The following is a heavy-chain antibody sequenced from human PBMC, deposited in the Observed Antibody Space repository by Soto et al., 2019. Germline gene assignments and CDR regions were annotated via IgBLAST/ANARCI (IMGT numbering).Heavy chain of an antibody. CDR3: ARAQTIFGIITVFDY. D-gene: IGHD3-3*01. CDR1: SGTIKSGVDY. CDR2: IYYSGST. V-gene: IGHV4-31*03. Sequence: SESLSLTCTVSSGTIKSGVDYGRWIRQHPGKGLEWIGYIYYSGSTYYNPSLKSRVTISVDTSKNQFSLKLTSVTAADTAVYFCARAQTIFGIITVFDYWGQGTLVTSPQ. J-gene: IGHJ4*02.